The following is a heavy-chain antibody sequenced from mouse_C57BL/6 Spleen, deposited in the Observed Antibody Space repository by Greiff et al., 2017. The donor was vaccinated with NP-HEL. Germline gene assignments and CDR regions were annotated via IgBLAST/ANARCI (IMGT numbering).Heavy chain of an antibody. CDR2: IYPGGGYT. J-gene: IGHJ1*03. CDR1: GYTFTNYW. Sequence: QVQLKESGAELVRPGTSVKMSCKASGYTFTNYWIGWAKQRPGHGLEWIGDIYPGGGYTNYNEKFKGKATLTADKSSSTAYMQFSSLTSEDSAIYYCARSKDYGSSPYWYFDVWGTGTTVTVSS. V-gene: IGHV1-63*01. CDR3: ARSKDYGSSPYWYFDV. D-gene: IGHD1-1*01.